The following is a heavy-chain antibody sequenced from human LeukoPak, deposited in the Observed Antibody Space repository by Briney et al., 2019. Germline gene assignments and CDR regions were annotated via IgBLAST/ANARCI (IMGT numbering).Heavy chain of an antibody. CDR2: ISGYNGNT. CDR3: ARDLVVAMVYETHSGWFDP. CDR1: GYTFTNYG. J-gene: IGHJ5*02. D-gene: IGHD2-8*01. V-gene: IGHV1-18*01. Sequence: ASVKVSCKAYGYTFTNYGIIWVRQAPGQGLEWMGWISGYNGNTHYAQNLQGRVTMTTDPSTSTAYMELRSLRSGDTAVYYCARDLVVAMVYETHSGWFDPWGQGTLVTVSS.